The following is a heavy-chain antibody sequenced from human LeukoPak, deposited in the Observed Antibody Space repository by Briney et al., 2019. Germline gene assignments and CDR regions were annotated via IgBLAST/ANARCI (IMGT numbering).Heavy chain of an antibody. CDR2: IIPIFGTA. CDR3: ASSIIVGATGYFQH. V-gene: IGHV1-69*06. Sequence: ASVKVSCKASGGTFSSYAISWVRQAPGQGLEWMGGIIPIFGTANYAQKFQGRVTITADKSTSTAYMELSSLRSEDTAVYYCASSIIVGATGYFQHWGQGTLVTVSS. J-gene: IGHJ1*01. D-gene: IGHD1-26*01. CDR1: GGTFSSYA.